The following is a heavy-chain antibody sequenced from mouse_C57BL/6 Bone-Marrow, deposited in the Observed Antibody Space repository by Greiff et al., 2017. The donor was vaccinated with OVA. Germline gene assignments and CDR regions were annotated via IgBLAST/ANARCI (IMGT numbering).Heavy chain of an antibody. CDR3: AREDDYDWYFDV. Sequence: QVQLQQSGPELVKPGASVKISCKASGYAFSSSWMNWVKQRPGKGLEWIGRIYPGDGDTNYNGKFKGTATLTADKSSSTAYMQLSSLTSEDSAVYFCAREDDYDWYFDVWGTGTTVTVSS. CDR2: IYPGDGDT. V-gene: IGHV1-82*01. CDR1: GYAFSSSW. D-gene: IGHD2-4*01. J-gene: IGHJ1*03.